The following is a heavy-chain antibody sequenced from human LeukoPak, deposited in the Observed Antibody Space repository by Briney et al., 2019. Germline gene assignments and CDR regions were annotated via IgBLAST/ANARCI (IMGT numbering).Heavy chain of an antibody. J-gene: IGHJ4*02. D-gene: IGHD5-12*01. CDR3: AKVISSYSSFDSY. CDR2: ISNGGDHK. CDR1: GITFNNFG. Sequence: GGSLRLSCAASGITFNNFGMRWVRQAPGKGLEWVSSISNGGDHKFYADSVRGRFTISRDNSKNTLYLQMDSLRAEDTAVYYCAKVISSYSSFDSYWGQGTPVTVSS. V-gene: IGHV3-23*01.